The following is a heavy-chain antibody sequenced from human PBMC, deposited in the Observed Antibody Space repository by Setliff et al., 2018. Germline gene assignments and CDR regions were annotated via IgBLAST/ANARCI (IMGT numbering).Heavy chain of an antibody. J-gene: IGHJ4*02. V-gene: IGHV5-51*01. D-gene: IGHD6-19*01. CDR1: GFSFTTNW. CDR2: IYPGDSDT. CDR3: ARHFGFSAGWYADY. Sequence: PGESLKISCKTSGFSFTTNWIVWVRQMSGKGLEWVGIIYPGDSDTRYSPSLQGQVTISADKSITTAYLQWSSLRASDTAMYYCARHFGFSAGWYADYWGQGTLVTVSS.